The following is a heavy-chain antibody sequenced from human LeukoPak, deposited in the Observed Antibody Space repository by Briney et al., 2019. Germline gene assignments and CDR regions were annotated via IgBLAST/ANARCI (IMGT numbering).Heavy chain of an antibody. CDR2: ISASGSEV. D-gene: IGHD3-22*01. Sequence: GGSLRLSCAASGFNFNTYALSWVRQAPGKGLEWVSGISASGSEVFYAESVKGRFTISRDNSKNTLYLQMNSERAEDTALYFCAKHYYDSSGYWAFDIWGQGTMVTVSP. CDR1: GFNFNTYA. V-gene: IGHV3-23*01. J-gene: IGHJ3*02. CDR3: AKHYYDSSGYWAFDI.